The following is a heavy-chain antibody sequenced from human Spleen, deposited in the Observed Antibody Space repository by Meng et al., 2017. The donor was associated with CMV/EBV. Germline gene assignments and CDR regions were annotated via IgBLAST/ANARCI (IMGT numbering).Heavy chain of an antibody. CDR2: IRSKAYGGTT. D-gene: IGHD3-22*01. Sequence: GESLKISCTASGFTFGDYAMSWVRQDPGKGLEWVGFIRSKAYGGTTEYAASVKGRFTISRDDSKSIAYLQMNSLKTEDTAVYYCTNYESSGYYWESPYYWGQGTLVTVSS. V-gene: IGHV3-49*04. CDR3: TNYESSGYYWESPYY. J-gene: IGHJ4*02. CDR1: GFTFGDYA.